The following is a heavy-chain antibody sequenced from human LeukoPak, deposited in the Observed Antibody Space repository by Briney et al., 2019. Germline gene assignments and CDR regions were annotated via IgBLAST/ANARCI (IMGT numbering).Heavy chain of an antibody. D-gene: IGHD5-12*01. CDR1: GGSFSGYY. CDR3: ARINSGYERNYYYYHGMDV. V-gene: IGHV4-34*01. CDR2: INHSGST. Sequence: SETLSLTCAVYGGSFSGYYWSWIRQPPGKGLEWIGEINHSGSTNYNPSLKSRVTISVDTSKNQFSLKLSSVTAADTAVYYCARINSGYERNYYYYHGMDVWGQGTTVTVSS. J-gene: IGHJ6*02.